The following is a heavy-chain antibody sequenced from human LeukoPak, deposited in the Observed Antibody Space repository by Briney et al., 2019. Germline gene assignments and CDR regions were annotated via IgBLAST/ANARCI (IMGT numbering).Heavy chain of an antibody. CDR3: ARSITMVRGVIDWFDP. CDR2: MNPNSGNT. D-gene: IGHD3-10*01. Sequence: ASVKVSCKASGYTFTSYDINWVRQATGQGLEWMGWMNPNSGNTGYAQKFQGRVTMTRNTSISTAYMELSSLRSEDTAVYYCARSITMVRGVIDWFDPWGQGTLDTVSS. CDR1: GYTFTSYD. J-gene: IGHJ5*02. V-gene: IGHV1-8*01.